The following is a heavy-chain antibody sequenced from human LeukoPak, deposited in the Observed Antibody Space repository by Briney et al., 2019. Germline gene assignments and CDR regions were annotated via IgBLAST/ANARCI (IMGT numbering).Heavy chain of an antibody. Sequence: PGGSLRFSCAASGFTFSSYGMHWVRQAPGKGLEWVAFIRYDGSNKYYADSVKGRFTISRDNSKNTLYLQMNSLRAEDTAVYYCAKLNRIVGAFGAFDIWGQGTMVTVSS. CDR2: IRYDGSNK. CDR1: GFTFSSYG. J-gene: IGHJ3*02. CDR3: AKLNRIVGAFGAFDI. D-gene: IGHD1-26*01. V-gene: IGHV3-30*02.